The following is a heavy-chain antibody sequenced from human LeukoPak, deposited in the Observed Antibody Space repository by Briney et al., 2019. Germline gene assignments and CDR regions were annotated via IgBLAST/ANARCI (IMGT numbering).Heavy chain of an antibody. CDR2: ISYDGSNK. CDR1: GFTFSSYG. D-gene: IGHD2-2*01. Sequence: PGGSLRLSCAASGFTFSSYGMHWVRQAPGKGPEWVAVISYDGSNKYYADSVKGRFTISRDNSKNTLYLQMNSLRAEDTAVYYCAKDLDCSSTSCYPDYWGQGTLVTVSS. CDR3: AKDLDCSSTSCYPDY. J-gene: IGHJ4*02. V-gene: IGHV3-30*18.